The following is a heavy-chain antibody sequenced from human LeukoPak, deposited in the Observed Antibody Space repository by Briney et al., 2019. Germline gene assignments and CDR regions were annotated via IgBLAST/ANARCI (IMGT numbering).Heavy chain of an antibody. CDR2: INRSGST. Sequence: PSETLSLTCAVYGGSFSGYYWTWIRQPPGKGPEWIGEINRSGSTNYNPSLKSRVIISVDTSKNQFSLKLSSVTAADTAVYYCATLVSYYFDYWGQGTLVTVSS. J-gene: IGHJ4*02. CDR3: ATLVSYYFDY. CDR1: GGSFSGYY. V-gene: IGHV4-34*01.